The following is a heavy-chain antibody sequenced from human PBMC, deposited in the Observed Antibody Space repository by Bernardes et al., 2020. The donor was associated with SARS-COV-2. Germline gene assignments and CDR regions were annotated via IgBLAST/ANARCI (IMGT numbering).Heavy chain of an antibody. D-gene: IGHD3-10*01. V-gene: IGHV3-43*01. CDR2: INWDATST. J-gene: IGHJ4*02. Sequence: GGSLRLSCAGPGFTFDDYTMYWVRQPPGQRLEWVSLINWDATSTYYSDSVKGRFIISRDNSKNSLYLQMNSLRTEDTALYYCVKDSLAYYHGSGSYYNHWGQGTLVTVSS. CDR1: GFTFDDYT. CDR3: VKDSLAYYHGSGSYYNH.